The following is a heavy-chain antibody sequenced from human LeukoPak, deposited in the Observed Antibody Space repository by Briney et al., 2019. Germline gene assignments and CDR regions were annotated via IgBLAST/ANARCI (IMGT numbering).Heavy chain of an antibody. CDR2: ISSSTTYT. CDR3: ARDRGNYYASAGPDFDL. V-gene: IGHV3-11*06. J-gene: IGHJ4*02. Sequence: PGGSLRLSCAASGFSFGDYYMSWMRQAPGKGLEWVSYISSSTTYTNYADSVKGRFTISRDNAKSSLYLQMNSLSAEDTAVYYCARDRGNYYASAGPDFDLWGQGTLVTVSS. D-gene: IGHD3-22*01. CDR1: GFSFGDYY.